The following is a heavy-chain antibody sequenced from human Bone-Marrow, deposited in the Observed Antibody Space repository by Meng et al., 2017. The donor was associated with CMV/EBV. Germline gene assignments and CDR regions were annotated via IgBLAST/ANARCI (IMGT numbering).Heavy chain of an antibody. Sequence: GESLKISCAASGFTFSSYAMSWVRQAPGKGLEWVSVIYSGGSSTYYADSVKGRFTISRDNSKNTLYLQMNSLRAEDTAVYYCAKTLRGSALFGYWGQGTLVTFSS. V-gene: IGHV3-23*03. J-gene: IGHJ4*02. CDR2: IYSGGSST. CDR1: GFTFSSYA. CDR3: AKTLRGSALFGY.